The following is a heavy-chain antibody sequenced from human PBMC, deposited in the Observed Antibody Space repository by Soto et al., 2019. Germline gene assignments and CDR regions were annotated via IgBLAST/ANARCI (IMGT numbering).Heavy chain of an antibody. CDR3: VRGVLS. CDR1: VRSIRSGRYS. V-gene: IGHV4-30-2*01. CDR2: MYHSGST. D-gene: IGHD3-10*01. J-gene: IGHJ1*01. Sequence: TLSLTFAGSVRSIRSGRYSWSWIRQPPGKGLEWIGYMYHSGSTYYNPSLKSRVTISIDRSKNQFSLKLSSVTAADTAVYFCVRGVLSWGPGTLVTVSS.